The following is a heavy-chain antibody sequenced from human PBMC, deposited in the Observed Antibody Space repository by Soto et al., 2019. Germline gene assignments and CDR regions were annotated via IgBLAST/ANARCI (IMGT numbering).Heavy chain of an antibody. CDR3: ARDGEAVAGTGFDP. V-gene: IGHV3-21*01. D-gene: IGHD6-19*01. J-gene: IGHJ5*02. CDR2: ISSSSSYI. CDR1: GFTFSSYS. Sequence: EVQLVESGGGLVKPGGSLRLSCAASGFTFSSYSMNWVRQAPGKGLEWVSSISSSSSYIYYADSVKGLFTISRDNAKNSLYLQMNSLRAEDTAVYYCARDGEAVAGTGFDPWGQGTLVTVSS.